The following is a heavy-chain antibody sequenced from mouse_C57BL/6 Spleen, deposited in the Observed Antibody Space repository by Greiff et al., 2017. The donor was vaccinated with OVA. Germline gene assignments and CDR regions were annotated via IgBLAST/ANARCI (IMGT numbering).Heavy chain of an antibody. CDR1: GYTFTDYY. CDR3: ARVEVGFAY. V-gene: IGHV1-26*01. D-gene: IGHD1-1*02. CDR2: INPNNGGT. J-gene: IGHJ3*01. Sequence: VQLQQSGPELVKPGASVKISCKASGYTFTDYYMNWVKQSHGKSLEWIGDINPNNGGTSYNQKFKGKATLTVDKSSSTAYMELRSLTSEDSAVYYCARVEVGFAYWGQGTLVTVSA.